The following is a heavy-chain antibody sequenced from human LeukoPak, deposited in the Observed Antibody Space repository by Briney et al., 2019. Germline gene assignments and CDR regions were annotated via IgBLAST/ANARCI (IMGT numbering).Heavy chain of an antibody. CDR1: GGSISSYY. CDR2: IYYSGST. J-gene: IGHJ3*02. CDR3: ASGGDYHDFWSGYYSPASAFDI. Sequence: PSETLSLTCTVSGGSISSYYWSWIRQPPGKGLEWIGYIYYSGSTNYNPSLKSRVTISVDTSKNQFSLKLSSVTAADTAVYYCASGGDYHDFWSGYYSPASAFDIWGQGTMVTVSS. V-gene: IGHV4-59*01. D-gene: IGHD3-3*01.